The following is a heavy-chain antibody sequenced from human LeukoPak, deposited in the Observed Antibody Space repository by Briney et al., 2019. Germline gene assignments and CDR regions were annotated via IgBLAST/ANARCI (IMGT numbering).Heavy chain of an antibody. CDR2: VSGSGDIT. J-gene: IGHJ4*02. CDR3: AGTGKCGSYQPFDN. V-gene: IGHV3-23*01. CDR1: GLTFSSYV. D-gene: IGHD1-26*01. Sequence: GGSLRLSCAASGLTFSSYVMSWVRQAPGKGLEWVSAVSGSGDITSYADSGKGRFTISRDNSKNTLYLQMNSLRAEDTAVYYCAGTGKCGSYQPFDNWGQGTLVTVSS.